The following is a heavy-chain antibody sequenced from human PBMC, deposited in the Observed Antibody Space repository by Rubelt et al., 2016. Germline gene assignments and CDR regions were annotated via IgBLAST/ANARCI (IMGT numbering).Heavy chain of an antibody. CDR1: GFTFSSYW. V-gene: IGHV3-7*01. D-gene: IGHD5-24*01. CDR3: ARVRRDGYKSHGSDY. Sequence: EVQLVESGGGLVQPGGSLRLSCAASGFTFSSYWMSWVRQAPGKGLEWVANIKQDGSEKYYVDSVKGRFTISRDNAKNSLYLQMNSLGAEDTAVYYGARVRRDGYKSHGSDYWGQGTLVTVSS. J-gene: IGHJ4*02. CDR2: IKQDGSEK.